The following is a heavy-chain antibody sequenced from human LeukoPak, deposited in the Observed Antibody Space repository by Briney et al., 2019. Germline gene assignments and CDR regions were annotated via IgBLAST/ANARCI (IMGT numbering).Heavy chain of an antibody. CDR3: AREGIAVAGFDY. V-gene: IGHV1-2*02. J-gene: IGHJ4*02. CDR1: GYTFTGYY. D-gene: IGHD6-19*01. Sequence: ASVKVSCKASGYTFTGYYTHWVRQAPGQGLEWMGWINPNSGGTNYAQKFQGRVTMTRDTSISTAYMELSRLRSDDTAVYYCAREGIAVAGFDYWGQGTLVTVSS. CDR2: INPNSGGT.